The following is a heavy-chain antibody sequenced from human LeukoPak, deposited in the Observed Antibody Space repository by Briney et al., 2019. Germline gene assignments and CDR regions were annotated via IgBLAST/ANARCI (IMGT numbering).Heavy chain of an antibody. CDR1: GGSISSGGYY. Sequence: SQTLSLTCTVSGGSISSGGYYWSWIRQPAGKGLEWIGRIYTSGSTNYNPSLKSRVTISVDTSKNQFSLKLSSVTAADTAVYYCAMRRVGMATIYAFDIWGQGTMVTVSS. CDR2: IYTSGST. D-gene: IGHD5-24*01. J-gene: IGHJ3*02. CDR3: AMRRVGMATIYAFDI. V-gene: IGHV4-61*02.